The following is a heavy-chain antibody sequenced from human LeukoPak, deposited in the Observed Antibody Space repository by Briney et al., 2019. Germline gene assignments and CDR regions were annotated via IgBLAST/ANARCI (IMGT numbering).Heavy chain of an antibody. CDR2: IKSKTGGGTT. J-gene: IGHJ3*02. Sequence: GRSLRLSCAASGFTFSNAWMNWVRQAPGKGLEWVGRIKSKTGGGTTDYAAPVKGRFTISRDDSKNTLYLQMNSLKTEDTAVYYCTTDLGARDAFDIWGQGTMVTVSS. D-gene: IGHD1-26*01. CDR1: GFTFSNAW. CDR3: TTDLGARDAFDI. V-gene: IGHV3-15*07.